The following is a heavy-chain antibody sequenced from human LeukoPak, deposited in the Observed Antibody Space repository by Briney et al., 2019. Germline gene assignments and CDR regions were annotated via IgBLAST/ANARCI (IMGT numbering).Heavy chain of an antibody. CDR3: AKQRSEVVVAATNY. Sequence: GGSLRLSCAASGFTFSSYAMTWVRQAPGKGLEWVSSITGGGDTTYYADSVRGRFTISRDKSKNTLSLETNSLRAEDTAVYYCAKQRSEVVVAATNYWGQGTLVTVSS. D-gene: IGHD2-15*01. V-gene: IGHV3-23*01. J-gene: IGHJ4*02. CDR1: GFTFSSYA. CDR2: ITGGGDTT.